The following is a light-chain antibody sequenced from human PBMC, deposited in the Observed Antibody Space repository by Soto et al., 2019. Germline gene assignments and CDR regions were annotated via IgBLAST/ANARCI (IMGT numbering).Light chain of an antibody. CDR3: SSYTSSGTVL. CDR2: DGS. Sequence: QSVLTQPASVSGSPGQSITISCTGTSSDVGGYNYVSWYQQHPGKAPKLMIYDGSNRPSGVSNRFSGSKSGNTASLTISGLQPEDEADYYCSSYTSSGTVLFGGGTQLTVL. V-gene: IGLV2-14*01. CDR1: SSDVGGYNY. J-gene: IGLJ2*01.